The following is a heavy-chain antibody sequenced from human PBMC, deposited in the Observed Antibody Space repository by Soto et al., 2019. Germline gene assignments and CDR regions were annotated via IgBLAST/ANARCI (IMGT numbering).Heavy chain of an antibody. CDR1: GFTFSSYG. V-gene: IGHV3-33*01. CDR2: ILYDGSNK. D-gene: IGHD3-3*01. Sequence: QVQLVESGGGVVQPGRSLRLSCAASGFTFSSYGMHWVRQAPGKGLEWVAVILYDGSNKYYADSVKGRFTISRDNSKNTLYLQMNSLRAEDTAVYYCARDGYYDFWSGYSHFGYWGQGTLVTVSS. CDR3: ARDGYYDFWSGYSHFGY. J-gene: IGHJ4*02.